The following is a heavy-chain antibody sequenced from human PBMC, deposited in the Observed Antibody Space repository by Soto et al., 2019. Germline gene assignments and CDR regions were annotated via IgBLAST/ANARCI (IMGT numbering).Heavy chain of an antibody. CDR2: INHSGST. D-gene: IGHD6-19*01. Sequence: PSETLSLTCAVYGGSFSGYYWSWVRQPPGKGLEWIGEINHSGSTNYHPSLKSRVTITVDTAKNQFSLKLSSVTAADTAVYYCARGRSGCGWDPVDYWGQGTLVTVSS. V-gene: IGHV4-34*01. CDR3: ARGRSGCGWDPVDY. J-gene: IGHJ4*02. CDR1: GGSFSGYY.